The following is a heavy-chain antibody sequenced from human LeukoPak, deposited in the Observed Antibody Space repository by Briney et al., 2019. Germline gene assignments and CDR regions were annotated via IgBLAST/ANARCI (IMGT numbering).Heavy chain of an antibody. CDR1: GFTFSSYA. CDR3: AKDLGTYGGQPSFDY. Sequence: GGSLRLSCAASGFTFSSYAMSWVRQAPGKGLEWVSAISGSGGSTCYADSVKGRFTISRDNSKNTLYLQMNSLRAEDTAVYYCAKDLGTYGGQPSFDYWGQGTLVTVSS. J-gene: IGHJ4*02. CDR2: ISGSGGST. V-gene: IGHV3-23*01. D-gene: IGHD4-23*01.